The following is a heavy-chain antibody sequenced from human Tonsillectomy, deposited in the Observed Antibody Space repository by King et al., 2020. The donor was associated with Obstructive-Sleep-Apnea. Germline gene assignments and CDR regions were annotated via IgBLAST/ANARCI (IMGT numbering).Heavy chain of an antibody. CDR2: IDYDGST. CDR3: ARVGVDYDILTGHNRHRDWFGP. Sequence: VQLQGSGPGLVKPSETLSLTCTVSGGSISSYHWSWIRQPPGKGLEWIGYIDYDGSTSYNPSLKSRVTILVDTSKSQFSLKLSSVTAADTAVYYCARVGVDYDILTGHNRHRDWFGPWGQGTLVTVSS. D-gene: IGHD3-9*01. J-gene: IGHJ5*02. V-gene: IGHV4-59*01. CDR1: GGSISSYH.